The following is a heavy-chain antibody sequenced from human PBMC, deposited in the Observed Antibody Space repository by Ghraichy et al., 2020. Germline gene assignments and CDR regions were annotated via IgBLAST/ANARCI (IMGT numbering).Heavy chain of an antibody. J-gene: IGHJ4*02. CDR2: ISSSSSYI. CDR3: ARDPSTSQYYYDSSGYSAYFDY. Sequence: GESLNISCAASGFTFSSYSMNWVRQAPGKGLEWVSSISSSSSYIYYADSVKGRFTIPRDNAKNSLYLQMNSLRAEDTAVYYCARDPSTSQYYYDSSGYSAYFDYWGQGTLVTVSS. CDR1: GFTFSSYS. D-gene: IGHD3-22*01. V-gene: IGHV3-21*01.